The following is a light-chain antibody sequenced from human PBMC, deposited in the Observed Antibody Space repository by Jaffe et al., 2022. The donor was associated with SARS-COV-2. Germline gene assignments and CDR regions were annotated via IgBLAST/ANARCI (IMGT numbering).Light chain of an antibody. CDR2: EVS. CDR3: SSYTTSSTLVV. V-gene: IGLV2-14*01. Sequence: QSALTQPASVSGSPGQSITISCTGTSSDVGGYNYVSWYQQHPGKAPKLMIYEVSHRPSGVSNRFSGSKSDNTASLTISGLQAEDEAAYYCSSYTTSSTLVVFGGGTKLTVL. CDR1: SSDVGGYNY. J-gene: IGLJ3*02.